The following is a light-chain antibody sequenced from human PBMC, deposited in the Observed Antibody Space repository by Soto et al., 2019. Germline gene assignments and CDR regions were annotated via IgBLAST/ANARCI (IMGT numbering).Light chain of an antibody. V-gene: IGKV3-15*01. J-gene: IGKJ1*01. CDR1: QSVSSN. Sequence: VMTQSPATLSLSPGDSATLSCRASQSVSSNLAWYQQKPCQAPRLLIYGAYTRATGIPARFSGSGSGTEFTLTISSLQSEDFAVYYCQQYNNWPRGTCGQGTKVDIK. CDR3: QQYNNWPRGT. CDR2: GAY.